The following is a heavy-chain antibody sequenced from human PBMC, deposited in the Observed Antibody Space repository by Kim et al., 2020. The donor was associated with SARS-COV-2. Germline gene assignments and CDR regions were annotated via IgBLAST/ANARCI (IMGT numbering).Heavy chain of an antibody. CDR1: GGSFSGYY. CDR3: ARNTRQKYYFDY. CDR2: INHSGST. V-gene: IGHV4-34*01. J-gene: IGHJ4*02. Sequence: SETLSLTCAVYGGSFSGYYWSWIRQPPGKGLEWIGEINHSGSTNYNPSLKSRVTISVDTSKNQFSLKLSSVTAADTAVYYCARNTRQKYYFDYWGQGTLVTVSS.